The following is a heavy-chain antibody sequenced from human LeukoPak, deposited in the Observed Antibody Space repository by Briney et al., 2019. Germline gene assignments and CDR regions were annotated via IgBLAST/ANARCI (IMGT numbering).Heavy chain of an antibody. CDR1: GYTLTELS. CDR3: ARDNLYSSSWAFDY. Sequence: ASVKVSCKVSGYTLTELSMHWVRQAPGKGLEWMGGFDPEDGETIYAQKFQGRVTMTEDTSTDTAYMELRSLRSDDTAVYYCARDNLYSSSWAFDYWGQGTLVTVSS. V-gene: IGHV1-24*01. CDR2: FDPEDGET. D-gene: IGHD6-13*01. J-gene: IGHJ4*02.